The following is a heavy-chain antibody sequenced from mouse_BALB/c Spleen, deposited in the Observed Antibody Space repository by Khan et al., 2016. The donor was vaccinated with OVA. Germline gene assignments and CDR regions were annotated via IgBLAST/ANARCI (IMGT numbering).Heavy chain of an antibody. CDR1: GYTFTDYA. CDR3: VRGGKFAY. V-gene: IGHV1S137*01. Sequence: QVQLQQSGAELVRPGVSVKISCKGSGYTFTDYAMHWVKQRHAKSLEWIGVISTYYGDADYNQKFQGKASMTVDNSSSTVYMELARLASAASAIYYCVRGGKFAYWGQGTLVTVSA. CDR2: ISTYYGDA. J-gene: IGHJ3*01.